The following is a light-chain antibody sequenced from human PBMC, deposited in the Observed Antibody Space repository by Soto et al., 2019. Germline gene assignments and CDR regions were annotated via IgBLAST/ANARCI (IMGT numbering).Light chain of an antibody. Sequence: IVMTQSPATLSLSPGERATLSCRASQSVGSNLAWYQQKPGQAPRLLISGASTRATGIPVTFSGSGSGTEFTLTISSLQSEDFAVYYCQQYVNWPPTFGQGTKAEIK. J-gene: IGKJ1*01. CDR1: QSVGSN. CDR3: QQYVNWPPT. V-gene: IGKV3-15*01. CDR2: GAS.